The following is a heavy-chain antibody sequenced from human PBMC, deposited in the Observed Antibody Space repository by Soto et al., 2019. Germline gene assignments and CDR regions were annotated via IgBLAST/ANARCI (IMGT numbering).Heavy chain of an antibody. J-gene: IGHJ4*02. CDR3: ARVASLAAFY. Sequence: EVQLVESGGGLVQPGGSLRLSCADSGFTFSSYWMSWVRQAPGKGLEWVANIKPDGNEKYYVDSVKGRFTISRDNAKNSLYLQMNRLGAEDTAVYYCARVASLAAFYWGQGTLVTVSS. V-gene: IGHV3-7*05. D-gene: IGHD6-6*01. CDR2: IKPDGNEK. CDR1: GFTFSSYW.